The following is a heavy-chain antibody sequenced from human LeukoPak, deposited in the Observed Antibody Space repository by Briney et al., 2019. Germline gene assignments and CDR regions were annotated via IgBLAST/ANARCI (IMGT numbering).Heavy chain of an antibody. CDR3: ARGLYTNGWYYFDY. J-gene: IGHJ4*02. D-gene: IGHD6-19*01. CDR1: GFTVSSNY. Sequence: PGGSLRLSCAASGFTVSSNYMSWVRQAPGKGLEWVSVIYSGGSTYYADSVKGRFTISGDSSKNTLYLQMNTLSADDTAVYYCARGLYTNGWYYFDYWGQGTLVTVSS. CDR2: IYSGGST. V-gene: IGHV3-53*01.